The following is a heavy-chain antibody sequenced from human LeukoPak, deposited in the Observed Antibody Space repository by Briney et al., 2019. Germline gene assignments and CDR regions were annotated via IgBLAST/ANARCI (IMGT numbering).Heavy chain of an antibody. CDR1: GYIFTAYY. J-gene: IGHJ4*02. CDR3: TRIGDGYPY. D-gene: IGHD5-24*01. CDR2: IKANSGDT. Sequence: ASVKVSCKASGYIFTAYYLHWVRQAPGQGLEWMGWIKANSGDTNYARKFQGRVTMTRDTSISTVYMELSKLTSDDTAVYYCTRIGDGYPYWGQGTLVTVSS. V-gene: IGHV1-2*02.